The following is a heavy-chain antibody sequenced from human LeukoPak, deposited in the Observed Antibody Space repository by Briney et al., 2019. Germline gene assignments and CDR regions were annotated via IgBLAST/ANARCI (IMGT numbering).Heavy chain of an antibody. CDR2: ISAYNGNT. J-gene: IGHJ6*02. CDR1: GYTFTSYG. V-gene: IGHV1-18*01. Sequence: ASVKVSCKASGYTFTSYGISWVRQAPGQGLEWMGWISAYNGNTNYAQKLQGRVTMTTDTSTSTAYMELRSLRSDDTAVYYCARDGDWSRPSNLYYYSGMDVWGQGTTVTVSS. D-gene: IGHD3-9*01. CDR3: ARDGDWSRPSNLYYYSGMDV.